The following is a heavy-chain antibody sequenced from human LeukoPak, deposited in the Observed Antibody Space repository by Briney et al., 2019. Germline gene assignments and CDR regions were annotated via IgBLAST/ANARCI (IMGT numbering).Heavy chain of an antibody. CDR2: IYHSGST. CDR3: ARDRNLYYYGMDV. CDR1: GGSISSGGYS. D-gene: IGHD1-14*01. J-gene: IGHJ6*02. Sequence: SETLSLTCAVSGGSISSGGYSWSWIRQPPGKGLEWIGYIYHSGSTYYNPSLKSRVTISVDRSKNQFSLKLSSVTAADTAVYYCARDRNLYYYGMDVWGQGTTVTVSS. V-gene: IGHV4-30-2*01.